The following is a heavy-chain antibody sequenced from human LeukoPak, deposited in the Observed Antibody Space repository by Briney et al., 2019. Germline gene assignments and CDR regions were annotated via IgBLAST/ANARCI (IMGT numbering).Heavy chain of an antibody. CDR3: AKEKQRNFDY. V-gene: IGHV3-23*01. CDR1: GFTFSDYA. CDR2: IDSSGVAT. J-gene: IGHJ4*02. Sequence: GGSLRLSCAASGFTFSDYAMNWVRQAPGKGLEWVSSIDSSGVATDSADSVMGRFTISRDNSKNSVYLQMHSLRAEDTAVYYCAKEKQRNFDYWGQGTLVTVSS.